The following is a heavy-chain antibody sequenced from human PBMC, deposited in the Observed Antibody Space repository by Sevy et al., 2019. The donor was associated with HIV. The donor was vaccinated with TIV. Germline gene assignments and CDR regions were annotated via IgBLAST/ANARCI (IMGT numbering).Heavy chain of an antibody. J-gene: IGHJ4*02. Sequence: GGSLRLSCAASGFTFSNAWMSWVRQAPGKGLEWVGRIKSKNDGGTTDYAAPVKGRFTISRDDSKNTLDLQMNSLKTEDTAVYYCTTDLLLWFGELFRYYFDYWGQGTLVTVSS. V-gene: IGHV3-15*01. D-gene: IGHD3-10*01. CDR1: GFTFSNAW. CDR2: IKSKNDGGTT. CDR3: TTDLLLWFGELFRYYFDY.